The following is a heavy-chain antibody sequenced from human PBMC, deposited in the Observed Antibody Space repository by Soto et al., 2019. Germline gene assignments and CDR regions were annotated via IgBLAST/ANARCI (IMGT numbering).Heavy chain of an antibody. CDR1: GGSISSDNYF. D-gene: IGHD1-26*01. Sequence: QVQLQESGPGLVKPSQTLSLTCTVSGGSISSDNYFWSWIRQHPGKGLEWIGYIYYSGSAYYNPSLKSRVTISVDTSKNQFSLRLNSVTAADTAMYYCAREVGSATTSDAFDIWCQGTMVTVSS. CDR2: IYYSGSA. J-gene: IGHJ3*02. CDR3: AREVGSATTSDAFDI. V-gene: IGHV4-31*03.